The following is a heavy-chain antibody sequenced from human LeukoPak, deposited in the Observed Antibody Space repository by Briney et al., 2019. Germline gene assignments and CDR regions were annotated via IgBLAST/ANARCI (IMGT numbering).Heavy chain of an antibody. CDR1: GFTFSSYA. Sequence: GGSLRLSCAASGFTFSSYAMSWVRQAPGKGLEWVANIKLDGSVKHYVDSVKGRFTISRDNAKNSLYLQMNSLRAEDTAVYYCAKDPNGDYVGAFDFWGQGTMVTVSS. D-gene: IGHD4-17*01. CDR2: IKLDGSVK. CDR3: AKDPNGDYVGAFDF. V-gene: IGHV3-7*03. J-gene: IGHJ3*01.